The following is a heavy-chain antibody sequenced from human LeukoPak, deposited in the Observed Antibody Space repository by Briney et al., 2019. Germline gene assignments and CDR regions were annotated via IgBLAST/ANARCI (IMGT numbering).Heavy chain of an antibody. CDR2: IIPIFGTA. V-gene: IGHV1-69*05. D-gene: IGHD6-25*01. CDR1: GGTFSSYA. CDR3: AVAAPGGYYYYYMDV. J-gene: IGHJ6*03. Sequence: GASVKVSCKASGGTFSSYAISWVRQAPGQGLEWMGGIIPIFGTANYAQKFQGRVTITTDESTSTAYMELSRLRSEDTAVYYCAVAAPGGYYYYYMDVWGKGTTVTVSS.